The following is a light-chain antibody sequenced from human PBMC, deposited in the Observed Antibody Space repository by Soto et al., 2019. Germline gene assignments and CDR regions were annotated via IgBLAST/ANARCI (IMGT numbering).Light chain of an antibody. CDR3: QQYGSSPYT. V-gene: IGKV3-20*01. CDR2: GAS. CDR1: QSVSSSY. Sequence: EIVLTQSPGTLSLSPGERATLSCRASQSVSSSYLAWYQQKPGQAPRLLIYGASSRPTGIPDRFSGSGSGTDFTLTISRLEPEDCAVYYCQQYGSSPYTFGPGTKLEIK. J-gene: IGKJ2*01.